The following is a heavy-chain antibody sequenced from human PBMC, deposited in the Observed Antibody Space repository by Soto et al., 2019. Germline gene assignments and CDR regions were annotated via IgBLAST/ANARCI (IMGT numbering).Heavy chain of an antibody. CDR2: IIPILGIA. CDR3: ARDRRYVDSHYYYYYYMDV. Sequence: QVQLVQSGAEVKKPGSSVKVSCKASGGTFSSYTISWVRQAPGQGLEWMGRIIPILGIANYTQKFQGRVTITADKSTSTASMERSSLRSEDTAVYYCARDRRYVDSHYYYYYYMDVWGKGTTVTVSS. CDR1: GGTFSSYT. J-gene: IGHJ6*03. V-gene: IGHV1-69*08. D-gene: IGHD4-17*01.